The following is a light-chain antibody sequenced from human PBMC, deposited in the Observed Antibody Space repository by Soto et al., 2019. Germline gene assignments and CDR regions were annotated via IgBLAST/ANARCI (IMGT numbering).Light chain of an antibody. Sequence: EIVLTQSPATLSSSPGETATLSCRASQYVGTRLAWYQHKPGQAPRLLIYYMSKRATGIPARFSGSGSGTDFTLTISSLAPEDFAIYYCHQRRSWPRTFGQGTKVDIK. J-gene: IGKJ1*01. CDR1: QYVGTR. CDR3: HQRRSWPRT. CDR2: YMS. V-gene: IGKV3-11*01.